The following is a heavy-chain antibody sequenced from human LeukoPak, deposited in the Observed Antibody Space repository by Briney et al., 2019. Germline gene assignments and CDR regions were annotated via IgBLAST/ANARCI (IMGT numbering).Heavy chain of an antibody. V-gene: IGHV3-23*01. CDR3: AKDRTSKTARDGMDV. CDR1: GFTFSSHA. J-gene: IGHJ6*02. Sequence: GGSLRLSCAASGFTFSSHAMSWVRQAPGKGLEWVSAISGSGGSTYYADSVKGRFTISRDNSKNTLYLQMNSLRAEDTAAYYCAKDRTSKTARDGMDVWGQGTTVTVSS. D-gene: IGHD1-14*01. CDR2: ISGSGGST.